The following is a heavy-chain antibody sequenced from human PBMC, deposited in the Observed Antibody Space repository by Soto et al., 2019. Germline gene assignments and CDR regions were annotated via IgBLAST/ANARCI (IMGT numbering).Heavy chain of an antibody. CDR1: GFTFSSYA. J-gene: IGHJ4*02. CDR2: ISYDGSNK. CDR3: ASGSNVLVPAAAGF. Sequence: QVQLVESGGGVVQPGRSLRLSCAASGFTFSSYAMHWVRQAPGKGLEWVAVISYDGSNKYYADSVKGRFTISRDNSKKTLYLQINSLRAEDTAVYYCASGSNVLVPAAAGFWGQGTLVTVSS. V-gene: IGHV3-30-3*01. D-gene: IGHD2-2*01.